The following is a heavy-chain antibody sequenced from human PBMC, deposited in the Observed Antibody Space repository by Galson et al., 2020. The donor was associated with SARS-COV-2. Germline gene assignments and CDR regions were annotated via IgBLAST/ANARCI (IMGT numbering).Heavy chain of an antibody. CDR3: ARGQYCSSTSCFPYYYYYMDV. V-gene: IGHV3-13*01. Sequence: GGSLRLSCAASGFTFSSYDMHWVRQATGKGLEWVSAIGTAGDTYYPGSVKGRFTISRENAKNSLYLQMNSLRAGDTAVYYCARGQYCSSTSCFPYYYYYMDVWGKGTTVTGSS. CDR1: GFTFSSYD. CDR2: IGTAGDT. D-gene: IGHD2-2*01. J-gene: IGHJ6*03.